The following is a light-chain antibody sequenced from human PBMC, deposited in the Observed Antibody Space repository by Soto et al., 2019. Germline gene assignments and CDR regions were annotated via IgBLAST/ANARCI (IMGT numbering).Light chain of an antibody. J-gene: IGKJ1*01. CDR2: GAS. CDR1: QSVGSY. Sequence: EIVLPQSPATLSLSPGERATLSCRASQSVGSYLAWYQQKPGQAPRLLIYGASSRATGIPDRFSGSGSGTDFSLTISRLEPEDFAVYYCQQYGSSPRTFGQGTKVDIK. CDR3: QQYGSSPRT. V-gene: IGKV3-20*01.